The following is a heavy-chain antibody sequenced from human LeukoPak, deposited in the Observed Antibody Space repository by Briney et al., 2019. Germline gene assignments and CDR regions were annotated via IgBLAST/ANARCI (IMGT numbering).Heavy chain of an antibody. CDR1: GFTFSNAW. Sequence: GGSLRLSCAASGFTFSNAWMSWVRQAPGKGLEWVGRIKSKTDGGTTDYAAPVKGRFTISRDDSKNTLYLQMNSLKTEDTAVYYCTTDTTMIEVVRGLWGQGTLVTVSS. CDR2: IKSKTDGGTT. V-gene: IGHV3-15*01. J-gene: IGHJ4*02. CDR3: TTDTTMIEVVRGL. D-gene: IGHD3-22*01.